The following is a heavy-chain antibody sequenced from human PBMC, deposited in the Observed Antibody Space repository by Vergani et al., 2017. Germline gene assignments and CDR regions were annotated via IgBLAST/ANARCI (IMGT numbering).Heavy chain of an antibody. D-gene: IGHD6-13*01. CDR2: FYYSGST. CDR1: GGSISSSSYY. Sequence: QLQLQESGPGLVKPSETLSLTCTVSGGSISSSSYYWGWIRQPPGKGLEWIGSFYYSGSTYYNPALKSRVTISVDTSKNQFSLKLSSVTAADTAVYYCARGTRPIAAAGHGWFDPWGQGTLVTVSS. J-gene: IGHJ5*02. CDR3: ARGTRPIAAAGHGWFDP. V-gene: IGHV4-39*01.